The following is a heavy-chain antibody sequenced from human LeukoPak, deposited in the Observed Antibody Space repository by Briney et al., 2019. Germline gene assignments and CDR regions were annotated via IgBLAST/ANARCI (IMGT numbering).Heavy chain of an antibody. V-gene: IGHV3-53*01. CDR3: ATSAHIEVGTAPPPDY. Sequence: GGSLRLSCAASGLTGSHNYVSWVRQAPGKGLEWVSAIHTSGDTCYADSVKGRFTISRDNSKNTLYLQMSGLRAEDTAVYYCATSAHIEVGTAPPPDYWGQGTLVTVTS. J-gene: IGHJ4*02. D-gene: IGHD2-21*02. CDR2: IHTSGDT. CDR1: GLTGSHNY.